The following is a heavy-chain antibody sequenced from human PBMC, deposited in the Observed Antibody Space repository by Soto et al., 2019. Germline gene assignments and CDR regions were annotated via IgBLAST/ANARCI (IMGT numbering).Heavy chain of an antibody. CDR3: AKDRLAGNFDY. CDR2: ISNTGGGT. V-gene: IGHV3-23*01. J-gene: IGHJ4*02. CDR1: GCTFNNYA. Sequence: GGSLRLSCAASGCTFNNYAMSWVRQAPGMGLEWVATISNTGGGTYYADSVKGRFTISRDNSKNTLYLQMSSLRVEDTAVYYCAKDRLAGNFDYWGQGTQVTSPQ.